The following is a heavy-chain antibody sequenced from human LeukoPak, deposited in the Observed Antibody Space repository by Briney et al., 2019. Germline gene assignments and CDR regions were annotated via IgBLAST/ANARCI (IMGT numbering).Heavy chain of an antibody. Sequence: ASVKVPCKASGYTFTSYAISWVRQAPGQGLEWMGGIIPIFGTTNYAQKFQDRVTITADKSTSTAYMELSSLRSEDTAVYYCARVVGLTGYSSSWYSGYYYYMDVWGKGTTVTVSS. CDR3: ARVVGLTGYSSSWYSGYYYYMDV. D-gene: IGHD6-13*01. CDR2: IIPIFGTT. J-gene: IGHJ6*03. V-gene: IGHV1-69*06. CDR1: GYTFTSYA.